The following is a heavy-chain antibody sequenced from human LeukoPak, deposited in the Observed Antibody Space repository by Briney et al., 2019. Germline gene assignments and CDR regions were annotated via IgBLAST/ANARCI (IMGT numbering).Heavy chain of an antibody. J-gene: IGHJ6*02. V-gene: IGHV3-23*01. CDR2: SYGST. CDR3: GKDLHLYVAMDV. D-gene: IGHD2-8*01. Sequence: SYGSTHYAESVKGRFAISRDNSKSTLYLQMNSLRAEDTALYCCGKDLHLYVAMDVWGQGTTVTVSS.